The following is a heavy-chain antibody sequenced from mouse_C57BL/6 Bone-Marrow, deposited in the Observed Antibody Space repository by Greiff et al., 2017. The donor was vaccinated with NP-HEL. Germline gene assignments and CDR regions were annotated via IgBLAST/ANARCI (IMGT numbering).Heavy chain of an antibody. J-gene: IGHJ2*01. V-gene: IGHV5-6*02. D-gene: IGHD1-1*01. Sequence: DVMLVESGGDLVKPGGSLKLSCAASGFTFSSYGMSWVRQTPDKRLEWVATISSGGSYTYYPDSVKGRFTISRDNAKNTLYLQMSSLKSEDTAMYYCARQPSTGYWGQGTTLTVSS. CDR2: ISSGGSYT. CDR1: GFTFSSYG. CDR3: ARQPSTGY.